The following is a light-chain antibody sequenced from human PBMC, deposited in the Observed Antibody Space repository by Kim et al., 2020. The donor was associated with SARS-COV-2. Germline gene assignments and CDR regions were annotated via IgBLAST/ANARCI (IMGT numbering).Light chain of an antibody. Sequence: RVTITGAGSSSNIGSSTVNWYQQLPGTAPKLLIYSNNQRPSGVPDRFSGSKSGTSASLAISGLQSEDEADYYCAAWDDSLNGHYVFGTGTKVTVL. V-gene: IGLV1-44*01. J-gene: IGLJ1*01. CDR2: SNN. CDR1: SSNIGSST. CDR3: AAWDDSLNGHYV.